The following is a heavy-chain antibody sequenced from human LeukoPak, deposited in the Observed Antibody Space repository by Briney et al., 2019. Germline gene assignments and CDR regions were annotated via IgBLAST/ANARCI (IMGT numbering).Heavy chain of an antibody. CDR1: GGTFSSYA. V-gene: IGHV1-69*13. D-gene: IGHD6-13*01. CDR3: ARLEAAAAPVPDAMDV. CDR2: IIPIFGTA. J-gene: IGHJ6*04. Sequence: ASVKVSCKASGGTFSSYAISWVRQAPGQGLEWMGGIIPIFGTANYAQKFQGRVTITADESTNTAYMELSSLRSEGTAVYYCARLEAAAAPVPDAMDVWGKGTTVTVSS.